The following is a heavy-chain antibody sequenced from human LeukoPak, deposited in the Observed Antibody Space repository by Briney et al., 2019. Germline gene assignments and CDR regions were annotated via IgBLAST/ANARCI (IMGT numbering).Heavy chain of an antibody. J-gene: IGHJ4*02. V-gene: IGHV1-69*05. CDR1: GYTFTSYG. CDR2: IIPIFGTA. D-gene: IGHD5-18*01. CDR3: ARVEGIHSYGSIYFDY. Sequence: SVKVSCKASGYTFTSYGISWVRQAPGQGLEWMGGIIPIFGTANYAQKFQGRVTITTDESTSTAYMELSSLRSEDTAVYYCARVEGIHSYGSIYFDYWGQGTLVTVSS.